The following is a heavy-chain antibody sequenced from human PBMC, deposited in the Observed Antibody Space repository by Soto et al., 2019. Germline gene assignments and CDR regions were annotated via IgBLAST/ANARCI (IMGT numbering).Heavy chain of an antibody. Sequence: QVQLQESGPGLVKPSETVSLTCTVYGGSVSSYYWSWIRQPPGKVLEWIGYIYYSGSTNYNPSLKSRVTISVDTSKNQFSLKLSSVTAADTAVYYCARGDPLLWFGEKVYYGMDVWGQGTTVTVSS. D-gene: IGHD3-10*01. J-gene: IGHJ6*02. CDR3: ARGDPLLWFGEKVYYGMDV. CDR1: GGSVSSYY. CDR2: IYYSGST. V-gene: IGHV4-59*02.